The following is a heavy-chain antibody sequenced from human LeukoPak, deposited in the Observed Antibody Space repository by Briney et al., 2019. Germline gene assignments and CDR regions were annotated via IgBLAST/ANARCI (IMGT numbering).Heavy chain of an antibody. V-gene: IGHV3-23*01. CDR1: GFTFSSYS. CDR3: AKDGRLYDGSGYYQLDY. CDR2: ISDSGGST. Sequence: GGSLRLSCAASGFTFSSYSMNWVRQAPGKGLEWVSTISDSGGSTYYADSVKGRFTISRDNSRNTLYLQLNSLRAEDTAIYYCAKDGRLYDGSGYYQLDYWGQGTLVTVSS. J-gene: IGHJ4*02. D-gene: IGHD3-22*01.